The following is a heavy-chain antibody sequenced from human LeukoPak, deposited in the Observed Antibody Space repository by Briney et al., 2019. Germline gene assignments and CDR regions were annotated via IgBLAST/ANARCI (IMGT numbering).Heavy chain of an antibody. CDR2: IYYSGST. CDR1: GGSLTAYY. V-gene: IGHV4-59*01. J-gene: IGHJ4*02. CDR3: ARVPLRWFGEFRSGYFDS. D-gene: IGHD3-10*01. Sequence: SESLSLTCTVSGGSLTAYYWSWIRQPPGKGLEWIGYIYYSGSTNYNPSLKSRVTVSVDTSKKQFSLNLSSVTAADTAVYYCARVPLRWFGEFRSGYFDSWGQGTLVIVSS.